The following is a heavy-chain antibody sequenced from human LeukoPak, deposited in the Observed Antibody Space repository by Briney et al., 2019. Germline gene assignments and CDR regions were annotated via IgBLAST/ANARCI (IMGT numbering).Heavy chain of an antibody. V-gene: IGHV4-59*01. CDR3: AIRLVGRAELDHDAFDI. J-gene: IGHJ3*02. CDR1: GGSISSYY. Sequence: SETLSLTCTVSGGSISSYYWSWIRQPPGKGLEWIEYIYYSGSTNYNPSLKSRVTISVDTSKNQFSLKLSSVTAADTAVYYCAIRLVGRAELDHDAFDIWGQGTMVTVSS. D-gene: IGHD3-10*01. CDR2: IYYSGST.